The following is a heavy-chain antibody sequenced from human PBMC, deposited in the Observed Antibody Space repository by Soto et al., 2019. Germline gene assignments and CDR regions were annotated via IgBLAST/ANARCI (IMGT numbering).Heavy chain of an antibody. D-gene: IGHD5-18*01. V-gene: IGHV3-23*01. Sequence: EVQLLESGGGLVQPGGSLRLSCAASGFTFSNYAMSWVRQAPGKGLEWVSTISTSGGSTYSADSVKGRFTISRDNSKNTLYLKMNSLRADDTAVYYCARDGLGAYTYGSYYFDYWGQGTLVTVSS. CDR2: ISTSGGST. CDR1: GFTFSNYA. CDR3: ARDGLGAYTYGSYYFDY. J-gene: IGHJ4*02.